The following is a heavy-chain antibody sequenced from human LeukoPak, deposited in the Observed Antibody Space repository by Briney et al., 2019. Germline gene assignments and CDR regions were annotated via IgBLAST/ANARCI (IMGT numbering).Heavy chain of an antibody. CDR1: GGSFSGYY. J-gene: IGHJ3*02. CDR2: INHSGST. CDR3: ASLSDAFDI. Sequence: SETLSLTCAVYGGSFSGYYWSWIRQPPGKGLEWIGEINHSGSTNYNPSLKSRVTISVDTSKNQFSLELSSVTAADTAVYYCASLSDAFDIWGQGTMVTVSS. V-gene: IGHV4-34*01.